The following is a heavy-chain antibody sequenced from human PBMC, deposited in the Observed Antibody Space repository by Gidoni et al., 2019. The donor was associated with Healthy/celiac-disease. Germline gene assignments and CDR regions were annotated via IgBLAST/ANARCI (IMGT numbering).Heavy chain of an antibody. CDR2: SSYT. J-gene: IGHJ4*02. CDR3: ARSLYYYDSSGYCIFDY. Sequence: SSYTNYADSVKGRFTISRDNAKNSLYLQMNSLRAEDTAVYYCARSLYYYDSSGYCIFDYWGQGTLVTVSS. D-gene: IGHD3-22*01. V-gene: IGHV3-11*03.